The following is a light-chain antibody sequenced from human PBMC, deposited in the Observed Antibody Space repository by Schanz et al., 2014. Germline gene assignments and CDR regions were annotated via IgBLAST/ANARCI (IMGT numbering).Light chain of an antibody. CDR1: SSDVGVYNY. Sequence: QSVLTQPASVSGSPGQSITISCTGTSSDVGVYNYVSWYQQHPGKAPKLMIYYVSNRPSGVSNRFSGSKSGNTASLTISGFQAEDEADYYCFSYAGGYTWFFGGGTKLTVL. V-gene: IGLV2-14*01. J-gene: IGLJ2*01. CDR2: YVS. CDR3: FSYAGGYTWF.